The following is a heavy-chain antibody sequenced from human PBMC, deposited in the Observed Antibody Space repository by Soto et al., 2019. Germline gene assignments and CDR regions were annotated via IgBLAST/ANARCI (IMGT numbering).Heavy chain of an antibody. CDR3: VRQGIGVLHGLVDV. CDR1: GGSIGGYY. CDR2: IYYSGGT. V-gene: IGHV4-59*08. D-gene: IGHD1-26*01. Sequence: SETLSLTYTVSGGSIGGYYWGWIRQPPGKGLEWIGYIYYSGGTSYNPSLKSRVAISADASTKQFSLTLSSVTAADTAVYYCVRQGIGVLHGLVDVWGQGTTVTVSS. J-gene: IGHJ6*02.